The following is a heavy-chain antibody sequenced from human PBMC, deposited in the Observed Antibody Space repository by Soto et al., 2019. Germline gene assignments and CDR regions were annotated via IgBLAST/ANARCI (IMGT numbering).Heavy chain of an antibody. CDR3: ARVGDSGYYWYFDY. D-gene: IGHD3-22*01. V-gene: IGHV4-61*02. CDR1: GGSISSGYYY. CDR2: VFSSGTT. Sequence: SETLSLTCSVSGGSISSGYYYWSWSRQPHGKGLEGIGRVFSSGTTNYHPSLKSRLTMSADTSKNQLSLKLTSVTAADTAVYYCARVGDSGYYWYFDYWGQGARVTVSS. J-gene: IGHJ4*02.